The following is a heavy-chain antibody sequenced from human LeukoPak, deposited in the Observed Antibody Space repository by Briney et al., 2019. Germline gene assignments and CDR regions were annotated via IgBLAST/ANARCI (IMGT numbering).Heavy chain of an antibody. V-gene: IGHV3-21*01. D-gene: IGHD3-9*01. CDR1: GFTFSSYS. J-gene: IGHJ4*02. CDR3: AKDLYAGKRYFDQPTDY. Sequence: AGGSLRLSCAASGFTFSSYSMNWVRQAPGKGLEWVSSISSSSSYIYYADSVKGRFTISRDNAKNSLYLQMNSLRAEDTAVYYCAKDLYAGKRYFDQPTDYWGQGTLVTVSS. CDR2: ISSSSSYI.